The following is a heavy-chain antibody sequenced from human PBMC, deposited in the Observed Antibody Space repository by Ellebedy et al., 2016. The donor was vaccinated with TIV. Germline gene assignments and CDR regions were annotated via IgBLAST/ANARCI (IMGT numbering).Heavy chain of an antibody. Sequence: GGSLRLSXAASGFTFSDYYMSWIRQAPGKGLEWVSYISSSSSYTNYADSVKGRFTISRDNAKNSLYLQMNSLRAEDTAVYYCATPVGDRYYGMDVWGQGTTVTVSS. CDR1: GFTFSDYY. CDR2: ISSSSSYT. D-gene: IGHD2-21*02. V-gene: IGHV3-11*03. CDR3: ATPVGDRYYGMDV. J-gene: IGHJ6*02.